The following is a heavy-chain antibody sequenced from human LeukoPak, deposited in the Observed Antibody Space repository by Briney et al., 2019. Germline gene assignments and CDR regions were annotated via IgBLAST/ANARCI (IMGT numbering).Heavy chain of an antibody. CDR2: IIPILGIA. Sequence: SVKVSCKASGGTFSSYTISWVRQAPGQGLEWMGRIIPILGIANYAQKFQGRVTITADKSTSTAYMELSSLRSEDTAVYYCARYDFWSGYYFDYWGQGTLVTVSS. D-gene: IGHD3-3*01. V-gene: IGHV1-69*02. J-gene: IGHJ4*02. CDR3: ARYDFWSGYYFDY. CDR1: GGTFSSYT.